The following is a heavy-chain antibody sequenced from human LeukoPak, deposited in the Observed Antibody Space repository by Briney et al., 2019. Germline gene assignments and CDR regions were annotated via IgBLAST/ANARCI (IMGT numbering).Heavy chain of an antibody. Sequence: GRSLRLSCAASGFTFSSYAMHWVRQAPGKGLEWVAVISYDGSNKYYADSVKGRFTISRDNSKNTLYLQMNSLRAEDTAVYYCAVATPYYYDSSGYYPLGHWGQGTLVTVSS. D-gene: IGHD3-22*01. J-gene: IGHJ4*02. V-gene: IGHV3-30*04. CDR1: GFTFSSYA. CDR3: AVATPYYYDSSGYYPLGH. CDR2: ISYDGSNK.